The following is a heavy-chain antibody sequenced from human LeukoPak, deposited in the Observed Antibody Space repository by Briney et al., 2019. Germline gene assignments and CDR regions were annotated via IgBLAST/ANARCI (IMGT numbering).Heavy chain of an antibody. CDR3: TQHSGTSGGYRFFY. V-gene: IGHV3-23*01. Sequence: GGSLRLSCAASGFTFSNYAMSWVRQAPGKGLEWVSAITGSGATTYSADSVKGRFSISRDNSMNTLYLQMNSLRAEDTAVYYCTQHSGTSGGYRFFYWGQGTLVTVSS. CDR1: GFTFSNYA. D-gene: IGHD3-10*01. CDR2: ITGSGATT. J-gene: IGHJ4*02.